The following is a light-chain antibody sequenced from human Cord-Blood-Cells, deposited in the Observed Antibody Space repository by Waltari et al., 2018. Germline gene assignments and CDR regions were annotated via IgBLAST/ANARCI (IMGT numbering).Light chain of an antibody. CDR2: KAS. J-gene: IGKJ1*01. CDR1: QSISSW. V-gene: IGKV1-5*03. CDR3: QQYNSYSRT. Sequence: DIKMTQSPSTLSASVGDRVTITCRASQSISSWLAWYQQKPGKAPKLLFYKASSLESEVPSRFSGSGSGTEFTLTISSLQPDDFATYYCQQYNSYSRTFGQGTKVEIK.